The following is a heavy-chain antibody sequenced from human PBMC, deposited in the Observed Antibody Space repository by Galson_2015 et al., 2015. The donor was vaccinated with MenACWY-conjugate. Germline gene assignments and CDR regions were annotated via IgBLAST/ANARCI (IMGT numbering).Heavy chain of an antibody. CDR1: GFTFSSYS. V-gene: IGHV3-48*02. J-gene: IGHJ4*02. Sequence: SLRLSCAASGFTFSSYSMNWVRQAPGKGLEWVSYISSSSSTIYYADSVKGRFTISRDNAKNSLYLQMNSLRDEDTAVYYCARDERDRPIGRRIAARHFDYWGQGTLVTVSS. D-gene: IGHD6-6*01. CDR2: ISSSSSTI. CDR3: ARDERDRPIGRRIAARHFDY.